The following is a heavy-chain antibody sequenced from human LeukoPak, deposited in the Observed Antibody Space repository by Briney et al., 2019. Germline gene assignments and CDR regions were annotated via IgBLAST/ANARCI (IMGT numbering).Heavy chain of an antibody. J-gene: IGHJ4*02. Sequence: SGGSLRLSCAASGFTFRNYAMHWVRQAPGRGLEWVAFIWSDGINKYYADSVKARFTISRDNSRDTLSLQMNSLRAEDTAVYYCAADPPNSGYALDYWGRGTLVTVSS. CDR1: GFTFRNYA. CDR3: AADPPNSGYALDY. CDR2: IWSDGINK. V-gene: IGHV3-30*02. D-gene: IGHD5-12*01.